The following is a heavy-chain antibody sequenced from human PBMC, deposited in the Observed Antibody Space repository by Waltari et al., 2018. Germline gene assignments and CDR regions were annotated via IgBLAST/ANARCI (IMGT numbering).Heavy chain of an antibody. CDR1: GYTFTGYY. D-gene: IGHD7-27*01. V-gene: IGHV1-2*06. Sequence: QVQLVQSGAEVKKPGASVKVSCKASGYTFTGYYMHWVRQAPGQGLEWMGRINPNSGGTNYAQKFQGRVTMTRDTSISTAYMELSRLRSDDTAVYYCASVLSGGYYYYYMDVWGKGTTVTVSS. CDR3: ASVLSGGYYYYYMDV. CDR2: INPNSGGT. J-gene: IGHJ6*03.